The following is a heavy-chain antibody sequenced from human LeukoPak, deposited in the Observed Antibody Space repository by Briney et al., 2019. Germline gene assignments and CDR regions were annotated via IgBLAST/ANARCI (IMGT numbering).Heavy chain of an antibody. CDR2: ISGSNGNR. J-gene: IGHJ4*02. V-gene: IGHV1-18*01. CDR1: GYTFTTYD. Sequence: ASVKVSCKASGYTFTTYDFTWVRQAAGQGLEWMGWISGSNGNRNYAQKLQGRVTMTTDTSTSTAYMEQRSLRSDDTAVYYCARSSGWYAPAIDYWGQGTLVTVSS. D-gene: IGHD6-19*01. CDR3: ARSSGWYAPAIDY.